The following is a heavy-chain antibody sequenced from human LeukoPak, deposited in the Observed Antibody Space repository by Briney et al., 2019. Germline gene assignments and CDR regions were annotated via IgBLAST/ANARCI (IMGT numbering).Heavy chain of an antibody. CDR3: ASNLADIVVVVAATSAFDI. CDR2: VSGSGDNT. V-gene: IGHV3-23*01. CDR1: GFTFNNYA. J-gene: IGHJ3*02. Sequence: PGGSLRLSCAASGFTFNNYAMTWVRQAPGKGLEWVSVVSGSGDNTNYADSVKGRFTISRDNSKNTLFLQMNSLRAEDTAVYYCASNLADIVVVVAATSAFDIWGQGTMVTVSS. D-gene: IGHD2-15*01.